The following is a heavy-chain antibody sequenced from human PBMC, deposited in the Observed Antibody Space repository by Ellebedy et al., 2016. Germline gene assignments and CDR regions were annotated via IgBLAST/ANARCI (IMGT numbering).Heavy chain of an antibody. V-gene: IGHV3-30-3*01. J-gene: IGHJ4*02. D-gene: IGHD3-3*01. CDR1: GFTFSSYA. CDR3: ARGSLNTIFGVVYYFDY. CDR2: ISYDGSNK. Sequence: GESLKISXAASGFTFSSYAMHWVRQAPGKGLEWVAVISYDGSNKYYADSVKGRFTISRDNSKNTLYLQMNSLRAEDTAVYYCARGSLNTIFGVVYYFDYWGQGTLVTVPS.